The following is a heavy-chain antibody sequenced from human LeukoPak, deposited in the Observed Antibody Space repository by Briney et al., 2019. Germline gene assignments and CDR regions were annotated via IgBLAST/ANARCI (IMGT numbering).Heavy chain of an antibody. J-gene: IGHJ3*02. Sequence: GGSLRLSCAASGFTFSSYSMNWVRQAPGKGLEWVSSISSSSSDIYYADSVKGRFTISRDNAKNSMYLQMNSLRAEDTAVYYCARGMVRGVIPPRDAFDIWGQGTMVTVSS. CDR2: ISSSSSDI. D-gene: IGHD3-10*01. CDR1: GFTFSSYS. V-gene: IGHV3-21*01. CDR3: ARGMVRGVIPPRDAFDI.